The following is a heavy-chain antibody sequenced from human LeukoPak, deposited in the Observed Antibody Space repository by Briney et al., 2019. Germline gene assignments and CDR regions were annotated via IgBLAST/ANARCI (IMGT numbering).Heavy chain of an antibody. CDR1: GGSISSSSYY. CDR3: ARYTHSSCYYYEDDY. V-gene: IGHV4-39*07. D-gene: IGHD3-22*01. CDR2: IYYSGST. Sequence: SETLSLTCTVSGGSISSSSYYWGWIRQPPGKGLEWIGSIYYSGSTYYNPSLKSRVTISVDRSKNQFSLKLSSVTAADTAVYYCARYTHSSCYYYEDDYWGQGTLVTVSS. J-gene: IGHJ4*02.